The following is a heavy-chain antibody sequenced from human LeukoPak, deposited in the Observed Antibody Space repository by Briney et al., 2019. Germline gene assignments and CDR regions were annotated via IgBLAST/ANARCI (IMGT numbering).Heavy chain of an antibody. V-gene: IGHV1-69*04. CDR3: ARESYGGNSAVDY. CDR2: IIPILGIA. Sequence: SVKVSCKAPGGTFSSYTISWVRQAPGQGLEWMGRIIPILGIANYAQKFQGRVTITADKSTSKAYMELSSLRSEDTAVYYCARESYGGNSAVDYWGQGTLVTVSS. J-gene: IGHJ4*02. D-gene: IGHD4-23*01. CDR1: GGTFSSYT.